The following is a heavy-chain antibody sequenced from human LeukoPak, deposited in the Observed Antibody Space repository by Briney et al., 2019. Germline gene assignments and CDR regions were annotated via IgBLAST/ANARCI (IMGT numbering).Heavy chain of an antibody. CDR2: IDSGGGT. CDR3: ASDMGRFDIDY. Sequence: SETLSLTCSVSGGSVSTTGRFWGWVRQPPGKGLEWIGSIDSGGGTHYITSLKSRLTISLDSSKNQYSLRLRSVTAADTAVYHCASDMGRFDIDYWGHGILVTVSP. J-gene: IGHJ4*01. D-gene: IGHD3-9*01. CDR1: GGSVSTTGRF. V-gene: IGHV4-39*07.